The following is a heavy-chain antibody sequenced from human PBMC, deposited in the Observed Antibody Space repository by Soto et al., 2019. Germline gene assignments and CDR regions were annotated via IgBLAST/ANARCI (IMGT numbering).Heavy chain of an antibody. CDR3: ARDGLVSGGRSNDGMDV. Sequence: ASVKVSCKASGYTFTSYGISWVRQAPGQGLEWMGGIIPIFGTANYAQKFQGRVTITADESTSTAYMELSSLRSEDTAVYYCARDGLVSGGRSNDGMDVCGQGNTVTVSS. V-gene: IGHV1-69*13. CDR2: IIPIFGTA. J-gene: IGHJ6*02. CDR1: GYTFTSYG. D-gene: IGHD2-15*01.